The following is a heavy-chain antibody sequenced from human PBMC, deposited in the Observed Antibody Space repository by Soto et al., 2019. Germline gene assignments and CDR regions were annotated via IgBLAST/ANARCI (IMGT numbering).Heavy chain of an antibody. D-gene: IGHD3-10*01. Sequence: EGSLRLSCSASGFTFSSYSMNWVRPAPGKGLEWVSYISSSSSTIYYADSVKGRFTISRDNGKNSLYLQMNSLRAEDTAVYYCARDRDYNDSGSYYFDYWGQGTLVTVSS. CDR2: ISSSSSTI. V-gene: IGHV3-48*01. J-gene: IGHJ4*02. CDR3: ARDRDYNDSGSYYFDY. CDR1: GFTFSSYS.